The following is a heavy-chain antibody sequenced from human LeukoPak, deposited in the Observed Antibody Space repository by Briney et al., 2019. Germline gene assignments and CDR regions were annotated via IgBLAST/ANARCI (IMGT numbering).Heavy chain of an antibody. CDR3: ARGRAMATILFDY. CDR2: IIPIFGTA. CDR1: GGTFSSYA. Sequence: SVKVSCKASGGTFSSYAISWGRQAPGQGLEWRGGIIPIFGTANYAQKFQGRVTITTDESTSTAYMELSSLRSEDTAVYYCARGRAMATILFDYWGQGTLVTVSS. V-gene: IGHV1-69*05. D-gene: IGHD5-24*01. J-gene: IGHJ4*02.